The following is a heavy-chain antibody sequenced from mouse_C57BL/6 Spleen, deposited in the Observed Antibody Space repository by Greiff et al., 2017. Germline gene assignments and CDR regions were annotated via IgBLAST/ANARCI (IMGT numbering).Heavy chain of an antibody. J-gene: IGHJ3*01. V-gene: IGHV1-66*01. CDR1: GYSFTSYY. Sequence: QVQLQQSGPELVKPGASVKISCKASGYSFTSYYIHWVKQRPGQGLEWIGWIYPGSGNTKYNEKFKGKATLTADTSSSTAYMQLSSLTSEDSAVYYCARGEGYGNFWFADWGQGTLVTVSA. CDR3: ARGEGYGNFWFAD. CDR2: IYPGSGNT. D-gene: IGHD2-1*01.